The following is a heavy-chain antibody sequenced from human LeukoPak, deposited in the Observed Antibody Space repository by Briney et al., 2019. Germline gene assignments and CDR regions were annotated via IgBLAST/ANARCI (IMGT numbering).Heavy chain of an antibody. CDR2: IIPIFGTA. V-gene: IGHV1-69*05. CDR1: GGTFSSYA. Sequence: GSSVKVSCKASGGTFSSYAISWVRQAPGQGLGWMGGIIPIFGTANYAQKFQGRVTITTDESTSTAYMELSSLRSEDTAVYYCARGGYSGSYHIDYWGQGTLVTVSS. D-gene: IGHD1-26*01. CDR3: ARGGYSGSYHIDY. J-gene: IGHJ4*02.